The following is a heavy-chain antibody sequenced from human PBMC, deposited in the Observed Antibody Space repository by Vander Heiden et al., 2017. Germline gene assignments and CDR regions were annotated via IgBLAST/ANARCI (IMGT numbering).Heavy chain of an antibody. CDR1: GGAISSYY. V-gene: IGHV4-59*08. D-gene: IGHD1-26*01. J-gene: IGHJ4*02. CDR3: GSVGSDDEDCTFDH. Sequence: QVQLQEAGPGLVKPSKTLSLTCTVSGGAISSYYWSWIRQPPGKGLEWLGYIYSSGRQNYNPALKSRVTISVDTSKIQLSRKLRSVTAAETAVYYCGSVGSDDEDCTFDHWGQGTLVTVSS. CDR2: IYSSGRQ.